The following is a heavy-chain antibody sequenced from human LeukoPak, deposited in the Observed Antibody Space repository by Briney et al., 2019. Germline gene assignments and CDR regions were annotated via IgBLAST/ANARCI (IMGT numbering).Heavy chain of an antibody. Sequence: SETLSLTCSVSGGSLSSYYWSWIRQPPGKGLEWIGFFHDGGSTVYNPSFKGRVTISVDTSKNQVYLKLTSVTAADTAVYFCAKFYFDSSGYYDVFDIWGQGTMVTVSS. CDR1: GGSLSSYY. CDR3: AKFYFDSSGYYDVFDI. V-gene: IGHV4-59*01. J-gene: IGHJ3*02. CDR2: FHDGGST. D-gene: IGHD3-22*01.